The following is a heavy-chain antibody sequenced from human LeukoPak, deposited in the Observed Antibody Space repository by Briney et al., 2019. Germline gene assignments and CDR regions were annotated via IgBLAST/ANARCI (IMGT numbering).Heavy chain of an antibody. CDR3: ARAPTYYDDSSGYYYGAFDI. CDR2: IYYRGST. D-gene: IGHD3-22*01. J-gene: IGHJ3*02. CDR1: GGSISTYY. Sequence: SETLSLTCTVSGGSISTYYWSWIRQPPGKGLEWLGYIYYRGSTNYNPSLKSRVAISVDTSKNQLSLKLSSVTAAYTALYYCARAPTYYDDSSGYYYGAFDIWGQGTMVIVSS. V-gene: IGHV4-59*12.